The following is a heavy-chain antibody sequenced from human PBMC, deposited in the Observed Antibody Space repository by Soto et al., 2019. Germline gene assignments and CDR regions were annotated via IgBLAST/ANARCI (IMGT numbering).Heavy chain of an antibody. Sequence: QVQLVQSGAEVKTPGASVKVSCRASGYSFRTHGISWVRQAPGQGLEWMGWISTYDDKTNFPQKFQGRITMTTDTYTSTAYMELRSLRSDDTAVYFCARDLGYCNSSGCFRNWFDPWGPGTLVTVSS. V-gene: IGHV1-18*01. CDR3: ARDLGYCNSSGCFRNWFDP. J-gene: IGHJ5*02. D-gene: IGHD2-8*01. CDR2: ISTYDDKT. CDR1: GYSFRTHG.